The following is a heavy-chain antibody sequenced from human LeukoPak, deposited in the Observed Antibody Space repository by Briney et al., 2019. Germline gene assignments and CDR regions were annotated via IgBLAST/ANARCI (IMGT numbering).Heavy chain of an antibody. Sequence: PGGSLRLSXAASGFTFGDYAMHWVRQVPGRAPEWVSLINDDGTNTDYADSVKGRLTISRDNGKNSLFLQMDGLRTEDTALYFCARGNTTFYDVWTGYYWFGGYFDFWGQGTQVTVSS. D-gene: IGHD3-3*01. J-gene: IGHJ4*02. V-gene: IGHV3-43*02. CDR2: INDDGTNT. CDR3: ARGNTTFYDVWTGYYWFGGYFDF. CDR1: GFTFGDYA.